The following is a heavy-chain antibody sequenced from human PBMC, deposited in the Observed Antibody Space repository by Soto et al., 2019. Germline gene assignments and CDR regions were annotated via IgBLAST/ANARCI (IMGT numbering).Heavy chain of an antibody. J-gene: IGHJ4*02. CDR3: AKDQSQVSFFASPGPGGPSDY. CDR1: GFTFGDYA. Sequence: GGSLRLSCTASGFTFGDYAMSWFRQAPGKGLEWVGFIRSKAYGGTTEYAASVKGRFTISRDDSKSIAYLQMNSLRAEDTAVYYCAKDQSQVSFFASPGPGGPSDYWGQGTLVTVSS. D-gene: IGHD3-3*02. CDR2: IRSKAYGGTT. V-gene: IGHV3-49*03.